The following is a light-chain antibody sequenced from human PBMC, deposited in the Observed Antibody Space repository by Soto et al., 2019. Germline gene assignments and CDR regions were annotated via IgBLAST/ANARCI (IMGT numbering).Light chain of an antibody. V-gene: IGLV7-46*01. CDR3: LLSYTGRLYV. CDR2: DTD. Sequence: QAVVTQEPSLTVSPGGTVTLTCGSSTEPVTNGHFPYWIQQKPGQAPRPLIYDTDTKHSWTPARFSGSLLGDKAALTLSGAQPEDEADYYCLLSYTGRLYVFGPGTKLTVL. J-gene: IGLJ1*01. CDR1: TEPVTNGHF.